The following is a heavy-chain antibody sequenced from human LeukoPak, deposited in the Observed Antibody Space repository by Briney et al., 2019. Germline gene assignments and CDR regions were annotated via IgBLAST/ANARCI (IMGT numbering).Heavy chain of an antibody. CDR3: AKSGSYGYSYFDY. J-gene: IGHJ4*02. CDR1: GSTFSSYG. CDR2: IWYDGSNK. V-gene: IGHV3-33*06. D-gene: IGHD5-18*01. Sequence: PGRSLRLSCAASGSTFSSYGMHWVRQAPGKGLEWVAVIWYDGSNKYYADSVKGRFTISRDNSKNTLYLQMNSLRAEDTAVYYCAKSGSYGYSYFDYWGQGTLVTVSS.